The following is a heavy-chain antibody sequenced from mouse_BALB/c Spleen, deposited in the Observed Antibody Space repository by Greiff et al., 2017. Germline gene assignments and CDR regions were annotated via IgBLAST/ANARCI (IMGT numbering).Heavy chain of an antibody. CDR3: ARRSTMVTAFAY. Sequence: LVESGPELVKPGASVKVSCKASGYSFTDYNMYWVKQSHGKSLEWIGYIDPYNGGTSYNQKFKGKATLTVDTSASTAFMHLNSLTSEDAAVYYCARRSTMVTAFAYWGQGTLVTVAA. V-gene: IGHV1S135*01. D-gene: IGHD2-2*01. CDR2: IDPYNGGT. CDR1: GYSFTDYN. J-gene: IGHJ3*01.